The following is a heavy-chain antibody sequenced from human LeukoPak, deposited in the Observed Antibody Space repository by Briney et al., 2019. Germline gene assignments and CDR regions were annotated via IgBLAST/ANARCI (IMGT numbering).Heavy chain of an antibody. CDR2: ISPTGDII. V-gene: IGHV3-11*01. CDR3: ARETVAGTFDH. CDR1: GFTVSSNY. D-gene: IGHD6-19*01. J-gene: IGHJ4*02. Sequence: GGSLRLSCAASGFTVSSNYMSWVRQAPGKGLEWVSDISPTGDIISYAHSVTGRFTISWDDAKDSLHLQMSSLRAEDTAVYYCARETVAGTFDHWGQGTLVTVSS.